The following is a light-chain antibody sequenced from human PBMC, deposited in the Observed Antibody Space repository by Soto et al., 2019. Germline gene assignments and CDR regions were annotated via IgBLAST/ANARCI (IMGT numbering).Light chain of an antibody. CDR3: QQLNSYPPG. V-gene: IGKV1-9*01. CDR1: QGISSY. Sequence: DIQLTQPPSFLSASVGDRVTITCRASQGISSYLAWYQQKPGKAPKLLIYAASTLQSGVPSRFSGSGSGTEFTLTISSLQPEDFATYYCQQLNSYPPGFGQGTKVEIK. J-gene: IGKJ1*01. CDR2: AAS.